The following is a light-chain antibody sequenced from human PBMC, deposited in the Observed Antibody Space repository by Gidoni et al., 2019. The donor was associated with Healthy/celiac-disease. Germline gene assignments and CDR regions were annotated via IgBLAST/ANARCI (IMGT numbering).Light chain of an antibody. J-gene: IGKJ3*01. CDR2: GAS. CDR3: QQYGST. CDR1: QSVRSSY. V-gene: IGKV3-20*01. Sequence: EIVLTQSPGTLSLSPGERATLSCRASQSVRSSYLAWYQQKPGQAPRLRIYGASSRATGIPDRVSGSGSGTDFTLTSSRLEPEDFAVYYCQQYGSTFGPGTKVDIK.